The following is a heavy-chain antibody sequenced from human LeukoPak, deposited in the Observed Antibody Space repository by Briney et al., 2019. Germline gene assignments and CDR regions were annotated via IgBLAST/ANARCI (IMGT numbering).Heavy chain of an antibody. Sequence: ASVKVSCKASGGTFSSYAISWVRQAPGQGLEWMGRIIPIPGIANYAQKFQGRVTITADKSTSTAYMELSSLRSEDTAVYYCARDTSPAMVSPFDYWGQGTLVTVSS. D-gene: IGHD5-18*01. CDR1: GGTFSSYA. V-gene: IGHV1-69*04. CDR2: IIPIPGIA. J-gene: IGHJ4*02. CDR3: ARDTSPAMVSPFDY.